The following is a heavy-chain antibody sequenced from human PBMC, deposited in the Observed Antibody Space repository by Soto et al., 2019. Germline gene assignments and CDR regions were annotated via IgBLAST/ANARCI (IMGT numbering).Heavy chain of an antibody. CDR3: ARAAKKKTYYYDSSGLGHLDY. V-gene: IGHV6-1*01. Sequence: SQTLSLTCAISGDSVSSNSAAWNWIRQSPSRGLEWLGRTYYRSKWYNDYAVSVKSRITINPDTSKNQFSLQLNSVTPEDTAVYYCARAAKKKTYYYDSSGLGHLDYWGQGTLVTVSS. CDR1: GDSVSSNSAA. CDR2: TYYRSKWYN. J-gene: IGHJ4*02. D-gene: IGHD3-22*01.